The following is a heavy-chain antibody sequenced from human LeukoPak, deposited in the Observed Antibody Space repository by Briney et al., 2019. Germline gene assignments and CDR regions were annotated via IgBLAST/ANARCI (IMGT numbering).Heavy chain of an antibody. V-gene: IGHV4-61*02. CDR3: ASGYYDFWSGLHDYYYMDV. J-gene: IGHJ6*03. D-gene: IGHD3-3*01. CDR2: IYSSGST. Sequence: PSETLSLTCTVSGGSISSGSYYWSWIRQPAGKGLEWIGRIYSSGSTNYNPSLKSRVTISVDTSKNQFSLKLSSVTAADTAVYYCASGYYDFWSGLHDYYYMDVWGKGTTVTVSS. CDR1: GGSISSGSYY.